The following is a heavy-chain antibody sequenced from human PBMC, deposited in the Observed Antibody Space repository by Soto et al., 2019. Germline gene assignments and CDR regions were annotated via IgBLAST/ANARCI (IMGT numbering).Heavy chain of an antibody. Sequence: PGGSLRLSCAASGFTFSSYGMHWVRQAPGKGLEWVSSISSSSSYIYYADSVKGRFTISRDNAKNSLYLQMNSLRAEDTAVYYCARTRSGYYSDYFDYWGQGTLVTVSS. D-gene: IGHD3-22*01. V-gene: IGHV3-21*01. CDR1: GFTFSSYG. J-gene: IGHJ4*02. CDR2: ISSSSSYI. CDR3: ARTRSGYYSDYFDY.